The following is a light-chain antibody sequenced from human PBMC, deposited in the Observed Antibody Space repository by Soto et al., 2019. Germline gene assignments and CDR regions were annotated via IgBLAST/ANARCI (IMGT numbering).Light chain of an antibody. J-gene: IGLJ2*01. CDR3: SSYISNSIVV. Sequence: QSALTQPASVSGSPGQSITLSCTGTSSDVGDYNYVSCYQQHPGKAPQLMIYEVSHRLSGVSNRFSGSKSGYTASLTISGLQDEDEADYYCSSYISNSIVVFGGGTKRTVL. CDR2: EVS. V-gene: IGLV2-14*01. CDR1: SSDVGDYNY.